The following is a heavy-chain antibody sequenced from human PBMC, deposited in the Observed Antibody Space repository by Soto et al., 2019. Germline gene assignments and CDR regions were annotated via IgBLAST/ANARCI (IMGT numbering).Heavy chain of an antibody. J-gene: IGHJ6*02. V-gene: IGHV4-31*03. D-gene: IGHD3-10*01. Sequence: PSETLSLTCTVSGGSISSGGYYWSWIRQHPGKGLEWIGYIYYSGSTYYNPSLKSRVTISVDTSKNQFSLKLSSVTAADTAVYYCAGNYYLKTLDVWGQGTTVTVSS. CDR2: IYYSGST. CDR3: AGNYYLKTLDV. CDR1: GGSISSGGYY.